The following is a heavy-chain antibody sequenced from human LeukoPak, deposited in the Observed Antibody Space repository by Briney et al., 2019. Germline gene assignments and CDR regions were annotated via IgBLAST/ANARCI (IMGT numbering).Heavy chain of an antibody. D-gene: IGHD3-16*01. CDR2: ISGSGGST. Sequence: GGSLRLSCAASGFTFSSYAMSWVRQAPGKGLEWVSAISGSGGSTYYADSVKGRFTISRDNSKNTLYLQMNSLRAEDTAVYYCANGGGSTSFGYWGQGTLVTVSS. V-gene: IGHV3-23*01. J-gene: IGHJ4*02. CDR3: ANGGGSTSFGY. CDR1: GFTFSSYA.